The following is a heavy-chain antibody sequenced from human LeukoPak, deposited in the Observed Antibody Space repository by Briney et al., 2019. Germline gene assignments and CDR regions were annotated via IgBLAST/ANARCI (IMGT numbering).Heavy chain of an antibody. CDR3: ARPHTLDRTTKYYFDY. CDR1: GYTFTTSW. V-gene: IGHV5-51*01. D-gene: IGHD1-26*01. J-gene: IGHJ4*02. CDR2: IYPGDSDT. Sequence: GESLKISCKVSGYTFTTSWIGWVRQMPGKGLEWMGIIYPGDSDTKYSPSFQGQVTISTDKSISTAYLQWSSPKASDTAMYYCARPHTLDRTTKYYFDYWGQGTLVTVSS.